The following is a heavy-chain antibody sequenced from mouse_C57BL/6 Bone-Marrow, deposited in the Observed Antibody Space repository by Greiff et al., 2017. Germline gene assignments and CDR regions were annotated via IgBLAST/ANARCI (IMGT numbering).Heavy chain of an antibody. J-gene: IGHJ4*01. D-gene: IGHD2-4*01. Sequence: QVQLQQSGAELVRPGSSVKISCTASGYAFSSYWMNWVKQRPGQGLEWIGQIYPGDGDTNYNGKFKGKATLTADKSSSTAYMQLSSLTSEDSAVYFCAIYYDYDYAMDYWGQGTSVTVSS. CDR3: AIYYDYDYAMDY. CDR2: IYPGDGDT. V-gene: IGHV1-80*01. CDR1: GYAFSSYW.